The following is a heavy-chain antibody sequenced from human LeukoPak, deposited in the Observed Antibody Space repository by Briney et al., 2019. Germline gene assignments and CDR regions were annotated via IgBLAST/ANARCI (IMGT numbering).Heavy chain of an antibody. CDR3: ARRTTTMNFDY. CDR2: IYYSGST. D-gene: IGHD3-22*01. CDR1: GGSISSSSYY. J-gene: IGHJ4*02. Sequence: SETLSLTCNVSGGSISSSSYYWGWIRQPPGKGLEWIGSIYYSGSTHYNPSLKSRVTISVDTSKNQFSLELSSVTAADTAVYYCARRTTTMNFDYWGQGTLVTVSS. V-gene: IGHV4-39*07.